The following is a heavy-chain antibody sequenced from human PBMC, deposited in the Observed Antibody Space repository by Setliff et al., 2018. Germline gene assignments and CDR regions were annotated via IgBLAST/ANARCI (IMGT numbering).Heavy chain of an antibody. D-gene: IGHD3-3*01. V-gene: IGHV3-30*03. CDR1: GFTFSSYG. CDR2: ISYDGSNK. Sequence: TGGSLRLSCAASGFTFSSYGMHWVRQAPGKGLEWVAVISYDGSNKYYADSVKGRFTISRDNSKNSLYLQMDSLRVEDTAVYYCARESYNFWSGYYDYYYYYGMDVWGQGTTVTVSS. CDR3: ARESYNFWSGYYDYYYYYGMDV. J-gene: IGHJ6*02.